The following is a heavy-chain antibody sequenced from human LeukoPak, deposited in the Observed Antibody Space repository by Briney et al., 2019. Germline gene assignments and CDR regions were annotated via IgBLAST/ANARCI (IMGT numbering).Heavy chain of an antibody. J-gene: IGHJ4*02. V-gene: IGHV4-59*12. CDR1: GGSISTYS. Sequence: PSETLSLTCTVSGGSISTYSWSWIRQPPGKGLEWLGYVSYSGTTNYNPSLKSRVTMSVDMSKNQFSLKLRSVTAADTAVYYCATSLAKKFDYWGQGTLVTVSS. CDR2: VSYSGTT. CDR3: ATSLAKKFDY.